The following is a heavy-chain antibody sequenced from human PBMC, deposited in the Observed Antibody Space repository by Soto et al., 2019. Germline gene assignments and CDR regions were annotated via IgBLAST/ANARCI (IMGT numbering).Heavy chain of an antibody. CDR1: GGSFSAYY. CDR3: ARTDRAIFYGMDV. CDR2: IDHSGST. J-gene: IGHJ6*02. Sequence: QVQLQQWGAGLLKPSETLSLTCAVYGGSFSAYYWSWIRQPPGKGLEWIGEIDHSGSTNYNPSLESRVTISADTSKNQFSLKVSSVTAADTAVYHCARTDRAIFYGMDVWGQGTTVTVSS. D-gene: IGHD3-22*01. V-gene: IGHV4-34*01.